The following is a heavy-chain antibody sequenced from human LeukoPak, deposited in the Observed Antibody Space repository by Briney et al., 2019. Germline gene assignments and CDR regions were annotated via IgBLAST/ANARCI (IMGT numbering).Heavy chain of an antibody. Sequence: PGRSLRLSCAASGFTFSSYAMHWVRQAPGKGLEWVAVISYDGSNKYYADSVKGRFTISRDNSKNTLYLQMNSLRAEDTAVYYCARENAAAVAATPYFDYWGQGTLVTVSS. V-gene: IGHV3-30-3*01. CDR1: GFTFSSYA. J-gene: IGHJ4*02. CDR2: ISYDGSNK. CDR3: ARENAAAVAATPYFDY. D-gene: IGHD2-15*01.